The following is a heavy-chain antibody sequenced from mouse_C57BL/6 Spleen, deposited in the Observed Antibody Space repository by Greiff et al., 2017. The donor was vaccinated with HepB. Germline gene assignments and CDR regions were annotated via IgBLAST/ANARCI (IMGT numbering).Heavy chain of an antibody. Sequence: QVQLQQPGAELVMPGASVKLSCKASGYTFTSYWMHWVKQRPGQGLEWIGEIDPSDSYTNYNQKFKGKSTLTVDKSSSTAYMQLSSLTSEDSAVYDCARSYYYGSSYGYFDVWGTGTTVTVSA. J-gene: IGHJ1*03. V-gene: IGHV1-69*01. CDR1: GYTFTSYW. D-gene: IGHD1-1*01. CDR2: IDPSDSYT. CDR3: ARSYYYGSSYGYFDV.